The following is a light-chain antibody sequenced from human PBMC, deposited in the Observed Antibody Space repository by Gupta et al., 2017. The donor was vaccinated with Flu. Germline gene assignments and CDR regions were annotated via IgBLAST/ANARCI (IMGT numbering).Light chain of an antibody. CDR1: SGHSSYA. J-gene: IGLJ3*02. Sequence: QLVLTQSPSASASLGASVKLTCTLSSGHSSYAIAWHQQQPEKGPRYLMKLNSDGSHSKGDGIPDRVSGSSSGAARYITISSLQSEDDSYYYSQTWGTGPLVFGGGTKLTVL. CDR2: LNSDGSH. CDR3: QTWGTGPLV. V-gene: IGLV4-69*01.